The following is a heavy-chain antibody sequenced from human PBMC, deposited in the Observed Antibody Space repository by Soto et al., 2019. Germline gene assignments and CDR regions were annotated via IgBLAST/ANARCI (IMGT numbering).Heavy chain of an antibody. D-gene: IGHD2-15*01. J-gene: IGHJ6*02. CDR1: GGSISSSNW. V-gene: IGHV4-4*02. Sequence: SETLSLTCAVSGGSISSSNWWSWVRQPPGKGLEWIGEIYHSGSTNYNPSLKSRVTISVDKSKNQFSLKLSSVTAADTAVYYCARVVRYCSGGSCHSYYYYGMDVWGQGTTVTVSS. CDR2: IYHSGST. CDR3: ARVVRYCSGGSCHSYYYYGMDV.